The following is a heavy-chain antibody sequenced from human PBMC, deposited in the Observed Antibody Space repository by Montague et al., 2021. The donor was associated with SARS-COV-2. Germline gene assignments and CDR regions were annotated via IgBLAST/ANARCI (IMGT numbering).Heavy chain of an antibody. CDR2: ISDYNGNT. D-gene: IGHD1-26*01. CDR3: ARDNWELLGPDY. J-gene: IGHJ4*02. V-gene: IGHV1-18*01. CDR1: GYTFTSYG. Sequence: SVKVSCKASGYTFTSYGISWLRQAPGQGLEWMGWISDYNGNTNYAQKLQGRVTMTTDTSTSTAYMELRSLRSDDTAVYYCARDNWELLGPDYWGQGTLVTVSS.